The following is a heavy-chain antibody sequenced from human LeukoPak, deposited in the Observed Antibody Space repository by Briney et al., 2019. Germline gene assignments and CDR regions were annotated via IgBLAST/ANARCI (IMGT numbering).Heavy chain of an antibody. V-gene: IGHV3-7*01. D-gene: IGHD6-19*01. Sequence: GGSLRLSCAASVFTFSSYWMSWVRQAPGKGLEWVADIKQDGSEKYYVDSVKGRFTISRDNAKNSLYLQMNSLRAEDTAVYYCGRDRAVAGPIFDYWGQGTLVTVSS. CDR3: GRDRAVAGPIFDY. CDR2: IKQDGSEK. CDR1: VFTFSSYW. J-gene: IGHJ4*02.